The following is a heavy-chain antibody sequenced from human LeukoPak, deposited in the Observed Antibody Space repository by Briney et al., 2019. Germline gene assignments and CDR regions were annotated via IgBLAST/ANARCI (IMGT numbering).Heavy chain of an antibody. V-gene: IGHV3-23*01. J-gene: IGHJ6*03. CDR3: AKSPRITMVRGVIYYYYYYMDV. D-gene: IGHD3-10*01. Sequence: QAGGSLRLSCAASGFTYSSYAMSWLPQAPGKGLEWVSALSGSDGRTHYADSAKGRFTISRDNSKNTLYLQMNSLRAEDTAVYYCAKSPRITMVRGVIYYYYYYMDVWGKGTTVTVSS. CDR1: GFTYSSYA. CDR2: LSGSDGRT.